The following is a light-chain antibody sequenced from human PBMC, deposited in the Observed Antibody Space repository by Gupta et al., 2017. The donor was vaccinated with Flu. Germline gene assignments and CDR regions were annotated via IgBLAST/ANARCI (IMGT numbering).Light chain of an antibody. J-gene: IGLJ3*02. CDR3: CSYAGSDVWV. CDR2: DVS. Sequence: QSALTQPRSASGTPGWSVTISCTGTSSDVGGYNYVSWYQQHPGKAPRLMIYDVSKWLSGVPDRFSGSKSGHTASLTISGPQAEDEADSYCCSYAGSDVWVFGGGTKLTVL. V-gene: IGLV2-11*01. CDR1: SSDVGGYNY.